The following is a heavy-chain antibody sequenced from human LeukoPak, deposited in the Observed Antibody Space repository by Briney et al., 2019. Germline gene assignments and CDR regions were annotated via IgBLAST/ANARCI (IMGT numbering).Heavy chain of an antibody. V-gene: IGHV4-61*02. CDR1: GGSISSGSYY. D-gene: IGHD5-24*01. CDR2: IYTSGST. J-gene: IGHJ4*02. CDR3: ARHGLRRWLQLQVPYYFDY. Sequence: SQTLSLTCTVSGGSISSGSYYWSWIRQPAGKGLEWIGRIYTSGSTNYNPSLKSRVTISVDTSKNQFSLKLSSVTAADTAVYYCARHGLRRWLQLQVPYYFDYWGQGTLVTVSS.